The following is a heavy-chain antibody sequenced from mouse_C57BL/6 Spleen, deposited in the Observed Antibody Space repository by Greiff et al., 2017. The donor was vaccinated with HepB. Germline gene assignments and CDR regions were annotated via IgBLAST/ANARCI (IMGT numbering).Heavy chain of an antibody. D-gene: IGHD2-4*01. Sequence: VQLPESGAELVKPGASVKMSCKASGYTFTSYWITWVKQRPGQGLEWIGDIYPGSGSTNYNEKFKSKATLTVDTSSSTAYMQLSSLTSEDSAVYYCARPFYYDYDAWFAYWGQGTLVTVSA. V-gene: IGHV1-55*01. J-gene: IGHJ3*01. CDR1: GYTFTSYW. CDR2: IYPGSGST. CDR3: ARPFYYDYDAWFAY.